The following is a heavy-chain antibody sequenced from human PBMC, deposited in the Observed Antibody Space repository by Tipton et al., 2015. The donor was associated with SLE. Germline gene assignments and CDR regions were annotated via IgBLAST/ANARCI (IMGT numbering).Heavy chain of an antibody. V-gene: IGHV3-33*01. J-gene: IGHJ6*02. CDR3: ARTVSNYYGMDV. Sequence: SLRLSCAASGFTFSSYGMHWVRQAPGKGLEWVAVIWYDGSNKYYADSVKGRFTISRDNSKNTLYLQMNSLRAEDTAVYYCARTVSNYYGMDVWGHGTTVTVSS. CDR2: IWYDGSNK. CDR1: GFTFSSYG.